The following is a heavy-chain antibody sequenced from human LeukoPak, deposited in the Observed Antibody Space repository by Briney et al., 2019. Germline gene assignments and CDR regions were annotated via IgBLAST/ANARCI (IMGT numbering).Heavy chain of an antibody. D-gene: IGHD3/OR15-3a*01. CDR1: GFTVSSNY. Sequence: GGSLRLSCAASGFTVSSNYMSWVRQAPGKGLEWVSVIYSGGSTYYADSVKGRFSISRDNSKNTLYLQMNSLRAEDTAIYYCAKPTRTGPAKAFDYWGQGTLVTVSS. CDR3: AKPTRTGPAKAFDY. J-gene: IGHJ4*02. V-gene: IGHV3-53*01. CDR2: IYSGGST.